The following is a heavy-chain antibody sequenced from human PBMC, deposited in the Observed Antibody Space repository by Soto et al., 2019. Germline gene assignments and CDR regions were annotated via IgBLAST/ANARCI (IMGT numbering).Heavy chain of an antibody. Sequence: QVQLQESGPGLVKPSQTLSLTCTVSGDSISSGGYYWSWIRQHPGKGLEWIAHIYYSGSTYYNPSLKSRVXIXVXTSKNQFSLKLSSVTEADTAVYYCARSPHFDGYNDYWGQGTLVTVSS. CDR2: IYYSGST. J-gene: IGHJ4*02. CDR1: GDSISSGGYY. D-gene: IGHD3-9*01. V-gene: IGHV4-31*03. CDR3: ARSPHFDGYNDY.